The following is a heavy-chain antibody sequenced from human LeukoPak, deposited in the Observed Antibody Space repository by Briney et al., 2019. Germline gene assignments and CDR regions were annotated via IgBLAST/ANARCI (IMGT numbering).Heavy chain of an antibody. V-gene: IGHV3-7*03. CDR3: ARGPLFGSGMVDY. CDR2: INQDGSEK. CDR1: GFTFSRYW. J-gene: IGHJ4*02. Sequence: QPGGSLRLSCAASGFTFSRYWMSWVRQAPGKGLEWVANINQDGSEKYYVDPVKGRFTISRDNAKNSLHLQMNGLRAEDTAVYYCARGPLFGSGMVDYWGQGTLVTVSS. D-gene: IGHD3-10*01.